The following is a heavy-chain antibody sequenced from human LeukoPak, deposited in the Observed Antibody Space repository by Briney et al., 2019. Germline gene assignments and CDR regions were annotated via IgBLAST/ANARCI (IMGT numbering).Heavy chain of an antibody. CDR1: GGSISSYY. Sequence: SETLSLTCTVSGGSISSYYWSWIRQPPGKGLEWIGYIYYSGSTNYNPSLKSRVTISVDTSKNQFSLKLSSVTAADTAVYYCARGKPSRGRGGGSSWYLVTYYFDYWGQGTLVTVSS. CDR3: ARGKPSRGRGGGSSWYLVTYYFDY. V-gene: IGHV4-59*01. D-gene: IGHD6-13*01. CDR2: IYYSGST. J-gene: IGHJ4*02.